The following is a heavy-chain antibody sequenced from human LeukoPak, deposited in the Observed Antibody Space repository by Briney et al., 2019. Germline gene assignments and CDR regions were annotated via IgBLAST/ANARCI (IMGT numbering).Heavy chain of an antibody. Sequence: GGSLRLSCAASGFTFSSYAMHWVRQAPGKGLEWVAVISYDGSNKYYADSVKGRFTISRDNSKNTLYLQMNSLRAEDTAVYYCAKGYYYGSGSYYPFDVWGQGTTVTVSS. V-gene: IGHV3-30*04. CDR2: ISYDGSNK. D-gene: IGHD3-10*01. CDR3: AKGYYYGSGSYYPFDV. J-gene: IGHJ6*02. CDR1: GFTFSSYA.